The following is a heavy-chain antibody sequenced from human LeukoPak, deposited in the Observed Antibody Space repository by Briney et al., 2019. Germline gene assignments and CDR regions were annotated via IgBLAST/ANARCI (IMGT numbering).Heavy chain of an antibody. V-gene: IGHV3-30*03. D-gene: IGHD5-24*01. CDR1: GFTFSSYG. CDR2: ISYDGSNK. Sequence: PGRSLRLSCAASGFTFSSYGMHWVRQAPGKGLEWVAVISYDGSNKYYADSVKGRFTISRDNSKNTLYLQMNSLRAEDTAVYYCARDGYNTRYYFDYWGQGTLVTVSS. J-gene: IGHJ4*02. CDR3: ARDGYNTRYYFDY.